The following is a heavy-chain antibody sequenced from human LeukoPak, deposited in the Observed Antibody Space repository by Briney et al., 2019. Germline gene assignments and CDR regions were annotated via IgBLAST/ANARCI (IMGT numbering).Heavy chain of an antibody. CDR2: INPSGGNT. J-gene: IGHJ5*02. D-gene: IGHD4-11*01. Sequence: GASVKVSCKASGYTFTSYYMHWVRQAPGQGLEWMGLINPSGGNTIYAQNFQGRVTMTRDTFTTTVYMELTSLRSEDTAVYYCARELTTITDNWFDPWGQGTLVTVSS. V-gene: IGHV1-46*03. CDR3: ARELTTITDNWFDP. CDR1: GYTFTSYY.